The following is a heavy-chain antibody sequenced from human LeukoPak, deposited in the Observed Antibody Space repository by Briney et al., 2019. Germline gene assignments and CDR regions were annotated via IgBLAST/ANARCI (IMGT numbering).Heavy chain of an antibody. CDR3: ARDLEYYYGSGSYYNYFDY. V-gene: IGHV4-31*03. J-gene: IGHJ4*02. CDR2: IYYSGST. Sequence: SQTLSLTCTVSGGSISSGGYYWSWIRQHPGKGLEWIGYIYYSGSTYYNPSLKSRVTISVDTSKNQFSLKLSSVTAADTAVYYCARDLEYYYGSGSYYNYFDYWGQGTLVTVSS. D-gene: IGHD3-10*01. CDR1: GGSISSGGYY.